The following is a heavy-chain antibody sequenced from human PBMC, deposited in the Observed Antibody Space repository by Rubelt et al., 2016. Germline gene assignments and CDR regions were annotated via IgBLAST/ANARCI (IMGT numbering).Heavy chain of an antibody. CDR1: GFTFSSYS. D-gene: IGHD6-6*01. V-gene: IGHV3-21*01. J-gene: IGHJ3*02. Sequence: EVQLVESGGGLVQPGRSLRLSCAASGFTFSSYSMNWVRQAPGKGLEWVSSISSSSSYIYYADSVKGRFTISRDNAKNSLYLQMNSLRAEDTAVYYCATYYSSSSSEDAFDIWGQGTMVTVSS. CDR2: ISSSSSYI. CDR3: ATYYSSSSSEDAFDI.